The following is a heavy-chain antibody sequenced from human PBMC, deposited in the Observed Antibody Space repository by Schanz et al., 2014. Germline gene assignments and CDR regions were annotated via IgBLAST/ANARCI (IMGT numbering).Heavy chain of an antibody. Sequence: EVQLLESGGGLVQPGGSLRLSCAASGFAFSSYAMSWVRQAPGQGLEWVSALSGSGGSTYSADSVKGRFTISRDNSENALYLQMNALRAEDTAVYDCARERGYCSGGSCLGCDYWGQGTLVTVSS. D-gene: IGHD2-15*01. V-gene: IGHV3-23*01. CDR2: LSGSGGST. CDR1: GFAFSSYA. CDR3: ARERGYCSGGSCLGCDY. J-gene: IGHJ4*02.